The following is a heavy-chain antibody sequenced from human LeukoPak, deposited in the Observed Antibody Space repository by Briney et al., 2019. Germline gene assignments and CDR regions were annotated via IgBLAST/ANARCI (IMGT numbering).Heavy chain of an antibody. J-gene: IGHJ5*02. CDR3: ARKPMVRGVISWFDP. CDR2: IYYSGST. Sequence: SETLSLTCTVSGGSISSYYWSWIRQPPAKGLEWIGYIYYSGSTNYNPSLTSRVTISVDTSKNQFSLKLSSVTGADTAVYYGARKPMVRGVISWFDPWGQGTLVTVSS. D-gene: IGHD3-10*01. CDR1: GGSISSYY. V-gene: IGHV4-59*12.